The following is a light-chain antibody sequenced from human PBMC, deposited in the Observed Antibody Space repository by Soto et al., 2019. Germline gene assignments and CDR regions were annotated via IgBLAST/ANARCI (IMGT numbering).Light chain of an antibody. CDR1: QSVSSN. CDR2: GAS. J-gene: IGKJ1*01. Sequence: EIVMTQSPATLSVSPGERATLSCRASQSVSSNLAWYQQKPGQAPSLLIYGASTRATGTPARFSGSGSGTDFTLTISRLEPEDFAVYYCQQYGSSGTFGQGTKVDNK. CDR3: QQYGSSGT. V-gene: IGKV3-15*01.